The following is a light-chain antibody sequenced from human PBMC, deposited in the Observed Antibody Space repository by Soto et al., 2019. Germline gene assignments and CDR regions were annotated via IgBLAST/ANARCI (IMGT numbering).Light chain of an antibody. CDR1: QSVTSNY. J-gene: IGKJ5*01. CDR2: TAS. CDR3: QQYGSSPVT. Sequence: EIVLTQSPGTLSLSPGERATLSCRASQSVTSNYLAWYQQKPGQAPRLLIYTASSGATGIPDRFSGSGSGKDFTLTISRLEPEDFAVYYCQQYGSSPVTFGQGTRLEI. V-gene: IGKV3-20*01.